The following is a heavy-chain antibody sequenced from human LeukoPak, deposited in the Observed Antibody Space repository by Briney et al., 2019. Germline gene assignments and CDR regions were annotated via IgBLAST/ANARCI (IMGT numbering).Heavy chain of an antibody. CDR3: ARDLPVVGATRSAFDY. CDR1: GYTFTSYG. Sequence: ASVKVSCKASGYTFTSYGISWVRQAPGQGLEWMGWISAYNGNTNYAQKLQGRVTMTTDTSTSTAYMELRSLRSDDTAVYYCARDLPVVGATRSAFDYRGQGTLVTVSS. CDR2: ISAYNGNT. J-gene: IGHJ4*02. V-gene: IGHV1-18*01. D-gene: IGHD1-26*01.